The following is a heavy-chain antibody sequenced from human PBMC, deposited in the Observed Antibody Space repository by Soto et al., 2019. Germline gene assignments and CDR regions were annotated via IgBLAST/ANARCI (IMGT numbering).Heavy chain of an antibody. CDR1: GGSILNGGHY. Sequence: KTSETLSLTCTVSGGSILNGGHYWTWIRQTPGEGLQWIGDIYFSGTTFYNPSLKSRLTISVDRSKNQFSLNLSSVTASDTAGYYCVRRYSYGYENWFDPWGRGTLVTVSS. D-gene: IGHD5-18*01. J-gene: IGHJ5*02. V-gene: IGHV4-39*01. CDR3: VRRYSYGYENWFDP. CDR2: IYFSGTT.